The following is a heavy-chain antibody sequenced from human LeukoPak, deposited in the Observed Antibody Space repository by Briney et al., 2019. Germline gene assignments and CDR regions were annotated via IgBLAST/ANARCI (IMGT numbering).Heavy chain of an antibody. D-gene: IGHD3-22*01. Sequence: PGGSLRLSRAASGFTFSSYWMHWVRQAPGKGLVWVSRINRDGSSTSYADSVKGRFTTSRDNAKNTLYLQMNSLRAEDTAVYYCARDGSSGFLGWGQGTLVTVSS. V-gene: IGHV3-74*01. J-gene: IGHJ4*02. CDR1: GFTFSSYW. CDR2: INRDGSST. CDR3: ARDGSSGFLG.